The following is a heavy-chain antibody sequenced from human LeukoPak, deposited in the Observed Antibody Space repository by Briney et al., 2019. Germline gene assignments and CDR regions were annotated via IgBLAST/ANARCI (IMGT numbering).Heavy chain of an antibody. V-gene: IGHV4-39*01. CDR3: ARGGSSGLTY. CDR2: IYYSGST. CDR1: GGSISSSSYY. D-gene: IGHD6-19*01. J-gene: IGHJ4*02. Sequence: SETLSLTCTVSGGSISSSSYYWGWIRQPPGKGLEWIGSIYYSGSTYYNTSLKSRVTISVDTSKNQFSLKLSSVTAADTAVYYCARGGSSGLTYWGQGTLVTVSS.